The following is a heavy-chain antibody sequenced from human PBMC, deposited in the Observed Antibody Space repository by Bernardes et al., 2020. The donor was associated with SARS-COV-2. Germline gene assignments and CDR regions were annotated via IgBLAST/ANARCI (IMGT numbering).Heavy chain of an antibody. Sequence: GGSLRLSCAASGFTFDDYGMSWVRQAPGKGLEWVSGISWNGGSTYYADSVKDRFTISRDNSKNTLYLQMNSLRVEDTAVYYCARDRIAVAGTWFDSWGQGTLVTVSS. V-gene: IGHV3-20*04. CDR2: ISWNGGST. D-gene: IGHD6-19*01. CDR3: ARDRIAVAGTWFDS. J-gene: IGHJ5*01. CDR1: GFTFDDYG.